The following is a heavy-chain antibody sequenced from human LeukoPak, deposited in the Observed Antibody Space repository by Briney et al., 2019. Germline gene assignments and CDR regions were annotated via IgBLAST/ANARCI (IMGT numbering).Heavy chain of an antibody. CDR3: ARHDYSNNWFDP. CDR1: GYTFTGYY. V-gene: IGHV1-2*02. J-gene: IGHJ5*02. Sequence: ASVKVSCKASGYTFTGYYMHWVRQAPGQGLEWMGWINPNSGGTNYAQKFQGRVTMTRDTSISTAYMELSRLRSDDTAVYYCARHDYSNNWFDPWGQGTLVTVSS. D-gene: IGHD4-11*01. CDR2: INPNSGGT.